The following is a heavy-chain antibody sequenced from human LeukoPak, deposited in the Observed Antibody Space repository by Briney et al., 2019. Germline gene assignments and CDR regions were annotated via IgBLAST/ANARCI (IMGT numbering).Heavy chain of an antibody. J-gene: IGHJ3*02. Sequence: VASVKVSCKASGGSFSSYTISWVRQAPGQGLEWMGRIFAILGIANYAQQIHGGVTIIANKSTSTAYMELSSLRSEDTADYYCATDRGATDAFDIWGQGTMVTVSS. V-gene: IGHV1-69*02. D-gene: IGHD3-10*01. CDR1: GGSFSSYT. CDR2: IFAILGIA. CDR3: ATDRGATDAFDI.